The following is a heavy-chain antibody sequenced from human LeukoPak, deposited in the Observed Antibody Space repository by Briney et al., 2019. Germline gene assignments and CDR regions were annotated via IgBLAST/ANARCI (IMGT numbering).Heavy chain of an antibody. CDR1: GFTFSSYW. Sequence: GGSLRLSCAASGFTFSSYWMHWVRQPLGKGLVWVSRINPDGTTTNYADSVKGRFTISRDNAKNTLYLQTNSLTVEDTALYYCVRIATVTTPDYWGQGTLVTVSS. V-gene: IGHV3-74*01. J-gene: IGHJ4*02. CDR2: INPDGTTT. D-gene: IGHD4-17*01. CDR3: VRIATVTTPDY.